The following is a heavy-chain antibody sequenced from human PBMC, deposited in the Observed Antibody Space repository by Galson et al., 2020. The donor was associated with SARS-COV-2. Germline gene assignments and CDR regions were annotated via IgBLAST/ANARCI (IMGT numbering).Heavy chain of an antibody. CDR2: IYNGGNT. J-gene: IGHJ6*03. CDR1: GFTVSDHY. D-gene: IGHD2-2*01. V-gene: IGHV3-53*04. Sequence: GESLKISCAASGFTVSDHYMSWVRQAPGKGLEWISIIYNGGNTYYADSVKGRFIISRHNSKNTLYLQVNSLRPEDTAVYYCARSTPYYYYMDVWGRGTPVTVSS. CDR3: ARSTPYYYYMDV.